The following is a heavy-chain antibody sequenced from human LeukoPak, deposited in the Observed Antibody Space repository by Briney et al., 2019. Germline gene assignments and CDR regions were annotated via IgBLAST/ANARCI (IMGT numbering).Heavy chain of an antibody. D-gene: IGHD3-10*01. Sequence: ETLSLTCTVSGGSISSGGYYWSWFRQAPGKGLEWVANIKQDGSEKYYVDSVKGRFTISRDNAKNSLYLQMNSLRAEDTAVYYCARERGSGSYHPFDPWGQGTLVTVSS. CDR1: GGSISSGGYY. CDR2: IKQDGSEK. CDR3: ARERGSGSYHPFDP. J-gene: IGHJ5*02. V-gene: IGHV3-7*01.